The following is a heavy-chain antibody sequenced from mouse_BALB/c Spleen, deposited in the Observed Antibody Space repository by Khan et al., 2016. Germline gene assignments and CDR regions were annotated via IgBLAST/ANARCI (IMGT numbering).Heavy chain of an antibody. D-gene: IGHD1-1*01. CDR2: IRNKANGYTT. CDR3: ARNYYGSSYRYFDY. CDR1: GFTFTDYY. Sequence: EVELVESGGGLVQPGGSLRLSCATSGFTFTDYYMSWVRQPPGKALEWLGFIRNKANGYTTEYSASVKGRFTISRDNSQRIHYLQMNTLRTEDSATYYCARNYYGSSYRYFDYWGQGTTLTVSS. V-gene: IGHV7-3*02. J-gene: IGHJ2*01.